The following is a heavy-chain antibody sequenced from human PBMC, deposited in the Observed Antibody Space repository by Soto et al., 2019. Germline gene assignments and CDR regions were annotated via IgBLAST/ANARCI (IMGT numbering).Heavy chain of an antibody. CDR3: ARQLAYCGGDCYTEPLDY. V-gene: IGHV1-2*02. Sequence: QVQLVQSGAEVKKPGASVKVSCKASGYTFTGYYIHWVRQAPGQGLEWMGWINPNSGGTKYAQKFQGRVPMTRDTSISTAYVDLSRLDSDDTAVYYCARQLAYCGGDCYTEPLDYWGQGTLVTVSS. D-gene: IGHD2-21*02. CDR2: INPNSGGT. CDR1: GYTFTGYY. J-gene: IGHJ4*02.